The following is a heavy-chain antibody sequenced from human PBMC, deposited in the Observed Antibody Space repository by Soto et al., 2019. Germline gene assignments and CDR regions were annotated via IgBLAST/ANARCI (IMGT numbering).Heavy chain of an antibody. V-gene: IGHV1-69*13. J-gene: IGHJ4*02. CDR2: IIPIFGTA. D-gene: IGHD2-21*02. Sequence: ASVKVSCKASGGTFSSYAISWVRQAPGQGLEWMGGIIPIFGTANYAQKFQGRVTITADESTSTAYMELSSLRSEDTAVYYCVARPTAIADYWGQGTLVTVSS. CDR1: GGTFSSYA. CDR3: VARPTAIADY.